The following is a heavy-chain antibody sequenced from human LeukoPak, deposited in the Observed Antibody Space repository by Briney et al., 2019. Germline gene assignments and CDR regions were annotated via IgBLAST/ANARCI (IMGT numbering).Heavy chain of an antibody. J-gene: IGHJ6*02. CDR2: FYPGDSDT. Sequence: GESLXISCQGSGYSFTSYWIGWVRPMPGKGLEWMGSFYPGDSDTRYSPSFQGQVTISVDKSISTAYLQWSSLKASDTAMYYCARHHLDTAMDPRDYGMDVWGQGTTVTVSS. D-gene: IGHD5-18*01. V-gene: IGHV5-51*01. CDR1: GYSFTSYW. CDR3: ARHHLDTAMDPRDYGMDV.